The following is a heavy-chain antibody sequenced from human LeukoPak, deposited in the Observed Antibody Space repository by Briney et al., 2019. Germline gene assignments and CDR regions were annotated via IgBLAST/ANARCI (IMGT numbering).Heavy chain of an antibody. CDR1: GGSISNYY. CDR2: IYSSGST. Sequence: SETLSLTCTVSGGSISNYYWSWIRQPAGKGLEWIGRIYSSGSTNYNPSLQSRVTMSVDTSKNQFSLKLSSVTAADTAVYYCAGGSSGWYSIGYWGQGTLVTVSS. J-gene: IGHJ4*02. V-gene: IGHV4-4*07. CDR3: AGGSSGWYSIGY. D-gene: IGHD6-19*01.